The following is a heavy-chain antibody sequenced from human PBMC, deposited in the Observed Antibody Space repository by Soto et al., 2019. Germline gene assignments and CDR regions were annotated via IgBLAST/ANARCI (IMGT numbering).Heavy chain of an antibody. J-gene: IGHJ4*02. D-gene: IGHD2-15*01. V-gene: IGHV4-30-2*01. Sequence: PSETLSLTCDVSGGSINSADYSWSWIRQPPGKGLEWIGYIYQIGSTYYNPSLKSRVTISIDWSKNQFFLSLSSVTAADTAVYYCARGGLLGICGGSSCHNSFDYWGQGALVTVSS. CDR1: GGSINSADYS. CDR3: ARGGLLGICGGSSCHNSFDY. CDR2: IYQIGST.